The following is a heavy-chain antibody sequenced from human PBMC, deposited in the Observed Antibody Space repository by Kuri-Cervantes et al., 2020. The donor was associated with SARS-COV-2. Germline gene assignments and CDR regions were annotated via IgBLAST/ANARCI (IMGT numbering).Heavy chain of an antibody. J-gene: IGHJ5*02. CDR3: AKEVEQLVPWFDP. CDR1: GFTFSSYA. D-gene: IGHD6-6*01. Sequence: GESLKISCAASGFTFSSYAMSWVRQAPGKGLEWVSAISGSGGSTYYADSVKGRFTISRDNSKSTLYLQMNSLRAEDTAVYYCAKEVEQLVPWFDPWGQGTLVTVSS. V-gene: IGHV3-23*01. CDR2: ISGSGGST.